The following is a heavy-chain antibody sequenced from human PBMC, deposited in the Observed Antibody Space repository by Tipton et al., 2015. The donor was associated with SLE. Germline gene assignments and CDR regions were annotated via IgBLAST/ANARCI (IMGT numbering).Heavy chain of an antibody. V-gene: IGHV3-9*01. CDR3: AKGSDPRGIEYFQH. CDR1: GFTFDDYA. Sequence: RSLRLSCAASGFTFDDYAMHWVRQAPGKGLEWVSGISWNSGSIGYADSVKGRFTISRDNAKNSLYLQMNSLRAEDTALYYCAKGSDPRGIEYFQHWGQGTLVTVSS. CDR2: ISWNSGSI. J-gene: IGHJ1*01. D-gene: IGHD1-14*01.